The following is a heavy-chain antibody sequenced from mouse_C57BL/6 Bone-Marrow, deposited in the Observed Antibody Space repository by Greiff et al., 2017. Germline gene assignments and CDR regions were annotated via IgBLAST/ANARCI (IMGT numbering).Heavy chain of an antibody. Sequence: QVQLQQPGAELVKPGASVKMSCKASGYTFTSYWITWVKQRPGQGLEWIGDIYPGSGSTNYNEKFKSKATLTVDTSSSTAYMQLSSLTSEDSAVYYCARERGWDYDGAWFAYWCQGTLVTVSA. J-gene: IGHJ3*01. CDR3: ARERGWDYDGAWFAY. CDR1: GYTFTSYW. V-gene: IGHV1-55*01. CDR2: IYPGSGST. D-gene: IGHD2-4*01.